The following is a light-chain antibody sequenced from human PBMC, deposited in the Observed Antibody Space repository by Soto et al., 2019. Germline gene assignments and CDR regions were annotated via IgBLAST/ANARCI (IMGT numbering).Light chain of an antibody. J-gene: IGKJ3*01. CDR2: DAS. Sequence: EIVLTQSPATLSLSPGERATLSCRASQSVSSYLAWYQQKPGQAPRRLIYDASNRATGIPARFSGSGSGTDFTLTISSLAPEDFPVYYCQQRSNWPTFGPGTTVDIK. CDR3: QQRSNWPT. CDR1: QSVSSY. V-gene: IGKV3-11*01.